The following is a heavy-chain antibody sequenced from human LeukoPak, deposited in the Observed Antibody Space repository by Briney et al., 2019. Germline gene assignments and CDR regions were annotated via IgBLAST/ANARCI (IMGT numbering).Heavy chain of an antibody. CDR1: GCTFTNHY. CDR3: GRDTATAIDY. CDR2: TTNTPNAYTT. Sequence: GGSLTLSCAASGCTFTNHYMDWVRQAPGMGLEWIARTTNTPNAYTTAYAASVRGRFTVSRDDSKSLLHLQMSSLKTDDTAVYYCGRDTATAIDYWGRGTLVTVSS. J-gene: IGHJ4*02. D-gene: IGHD5-18*01. V-gene: IGHV3-72*01.